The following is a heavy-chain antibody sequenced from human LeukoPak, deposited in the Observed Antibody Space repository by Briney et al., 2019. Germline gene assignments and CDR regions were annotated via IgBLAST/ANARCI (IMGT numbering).Heavy chain of an antibody. CDR1: GDSISNYY. V-gene: IGHV4-4*07. Sequence: SETLSLTCTVSGDSISNYYWSWIRQPAGKGLEWIGRIYTSGSTNYNPSLKSRVTISVDTSNNQFSLKLSSVTAADTAVYYCARGEGTITAAGTIDYWGQGTLVTVSS. J-gene: IGHJ4*02. CDR2: IYTSGST. CDR3: ARGEGTITAAGTIDY. D-gene: IGHD6-13*01.